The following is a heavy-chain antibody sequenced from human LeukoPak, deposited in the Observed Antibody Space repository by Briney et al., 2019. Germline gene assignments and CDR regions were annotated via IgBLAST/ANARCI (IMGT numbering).Heavy chain of an antibody. Sequence: SETLSLTCSVSGASISSYYYNWIRQSPGKGLEWIGYIYYSGITNYNPSLKSRVTMSLDTSKNQFSLKLGSVTAADTAVYYCARVLLSSGYSTWGQGTLVTVSS. D-gene: IGHD3-22*01. CDR3: ARVLLSSGYST. CDR1: GASISSYY. J-gene: IGHJ5*02. CDR2: IYYSGIT. V-gene: IGHV4-59*01.